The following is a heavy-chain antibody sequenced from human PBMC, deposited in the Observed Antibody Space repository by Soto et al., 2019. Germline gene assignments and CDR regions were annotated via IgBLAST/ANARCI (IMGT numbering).Heavy chain of an antibody. D-gene: IGHD3-22*01. CDR3: ASHYYDSSGYSHYMNDY. J-gene: IGHJ4*02. CDR1: GGTFSSYA. V-gene: IGHV1-69*10. Sequence: SSLKVYCKASGGTFSSYAISWVGQAPGRGLELMGGIIPLLGTTNNPQRSQARVTTPADKSTSTAYMELSSLRSEETAVYYCASHYYDSSGYSHYMNDYWGQGTLVTVSS. CDR2: IIPLLGTT.